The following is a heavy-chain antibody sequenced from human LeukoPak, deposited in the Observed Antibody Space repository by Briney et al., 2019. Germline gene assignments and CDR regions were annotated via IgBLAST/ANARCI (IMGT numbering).Heavy chain of an antibody. D-gene: IGHD6-13*01. J-gene: IGHJ4*02. CDR2: ISWNSGSI. CDR3: AKGGYSSTQNYFDY. Sequence: GGSLRLSCAASGFTFDNYAMHWVRQAPGKGLEWVSGISWNSGSIGYADSVKGRFTISRDNAKNSLYLQMNSLRAEDTALYYCAKGGYSSTQNYFDYWGQGTLVTVSS. CDR1: GFTFDNYA. V-gene: IGHV3-9*01.